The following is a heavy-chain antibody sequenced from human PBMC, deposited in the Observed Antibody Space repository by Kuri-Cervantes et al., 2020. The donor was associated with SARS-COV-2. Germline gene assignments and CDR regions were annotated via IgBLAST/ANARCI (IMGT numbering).Heavy chain of an antibody. V-gene: IGHV3-30*02. CDR2: IRYDGSNK. CDR3: AKPRHGAIIMIFGVVPRTGFGY. Sequence: GESLKISCAASGFTFSSYGMHWVRQAPGKGLGWVGFIRYDGSNKYYAESVKGRFTISRDNSKNTLYLQMNSLRAEDTAVYYCAKPRHGAIIMIFGVVPRTGFGYWGQGTLVTVSS. D-gene: IGHD3-3*01. J-gene: IGHJ4*02. CDR1: GFTFSSYG.